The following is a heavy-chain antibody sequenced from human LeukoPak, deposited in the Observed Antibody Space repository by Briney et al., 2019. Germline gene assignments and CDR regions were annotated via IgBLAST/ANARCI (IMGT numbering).Heavy chain of an antibody. CDR2: IYPGDSDT. D-gene: IGHD6-13*01. CDR3: ARGHLYDYSSTSYYFDY. Sequence: PGESLKISCKGSGYSFTTYWIAWVRQMPGKGLEWMGIIYPGDSDTRYSPSFQGQVTISADKSISTAYLQWSSLKASDTAMYYCARGHLYDYSSTSYYFDYWGQGTLVTVSS. CDR1: GYSFTTYW. J-gene: IGHJ4*02. V-gene: IGHV5-51*01.